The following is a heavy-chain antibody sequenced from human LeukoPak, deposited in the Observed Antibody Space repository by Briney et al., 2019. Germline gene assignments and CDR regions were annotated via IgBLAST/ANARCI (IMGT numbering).Heavy chain of an antibody. Sequence: SSETLSLTCAVYGGSFSGYYWSWIRQPPGKGLEWIGEINHSGSTNYNPSLKSRVTISVDTSKNQFSLKPSSVTAADTAVYYCARGGGYGYCSGGSCPGYFQHWGQGTLVTVSS. J-gene: IGHJ1*01. CDR3: ARGGGYGYCSGGSCPGYFQH. V-gene: IGHV4-34*01. CDR2: INHSGST. CDR1: GGSFSGYY. D-gene: IGHD2-15*01.